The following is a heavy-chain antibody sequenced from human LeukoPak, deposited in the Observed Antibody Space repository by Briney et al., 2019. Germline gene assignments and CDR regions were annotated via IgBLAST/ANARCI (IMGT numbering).Heavy chain of an antibody. CDR2: ISSSSSYI. V-gene: IGHV3-21*01. Sequence: GGSLRLSCAASGFTFSSYSMNWVRQAPGKGLEWVSSISSSSSYIYYADSVKGRFTISRDNAKNSLYLQMNSLRAEDTAVYYCARGSDIGYCTNGVCFFDYWGQGTLVTVSS. CDR3: ARGSDIGYCTNGVCFFDY. CDR1: GFTFSSYS. J-gene: IGHJ4*02. D-gene: IGHD2-8*01.